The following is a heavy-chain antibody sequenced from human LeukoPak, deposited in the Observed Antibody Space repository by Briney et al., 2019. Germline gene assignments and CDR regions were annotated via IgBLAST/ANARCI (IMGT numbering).Heavy chain of an antibody. CDR2: IYPGDSDT. CDR1: GYSFTSYW. J-gene: IGHJ4*02. Sequence: GESLQISCKGSGYSFTSYWIGWVRQMPGKGLEWMGIIYPGDSDTRYSPSFQGQVTISADKSISTAYLQWSSLKASDTAMYYCARRGIAAADTEDYWGQRTLVTVSS. D-gene: IGHD6-13*01. CDR3: ARRGIAAADTEDY. V-gene: IGHV5-51*01.